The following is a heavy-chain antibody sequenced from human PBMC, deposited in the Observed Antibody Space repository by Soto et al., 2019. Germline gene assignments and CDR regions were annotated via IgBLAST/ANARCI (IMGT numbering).Heavy chain of an antibody. Sequence: QLQLQESGPGLVKPSQTLSLACTVSGGSFSSGGYYWSWIRQLPGKGLEWIGYIYYSGSTYYNPSLASRFTTSLDTSKNQFSLMLSSVTAADTAVYYCAGATSFSGHHGYWGQGTLITVSS. CDR2: IYYSGST. CDR3: AGATSFSGHHGY. J-gene: IGHJ4*02. CDR1: GGSFSSGGYY. D-gene: IGHD2-8*02. V-gene: IGHV4-31*03.